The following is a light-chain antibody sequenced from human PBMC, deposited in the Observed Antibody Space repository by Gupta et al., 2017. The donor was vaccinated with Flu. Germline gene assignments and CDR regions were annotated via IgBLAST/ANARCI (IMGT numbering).Light chain of an antibody. CDR3: QQYNTYSCT. CDR2: RAS. CDR1: QSIGTW. V-gene: IGKV1-5*03. J-gene: IGKJ2*02. Sequence: PSSLSASVGDRVTITCRASQSIGTWLAWYQQKPGEAPKVLIYRASILQSGVPSRFSGSGSGTEFTLTISSLQPDDFAAYYCQQYNTYSCTFGQGTQVEVK.